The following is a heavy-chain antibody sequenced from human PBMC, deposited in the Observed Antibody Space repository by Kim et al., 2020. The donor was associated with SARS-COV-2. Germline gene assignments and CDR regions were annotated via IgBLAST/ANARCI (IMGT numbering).Heavy chain of an antibody. Sequence: GGSLRLSCAASGFTFSSYEMNWVRQAPGKGLEWVSYISSSGITINYADSVKGRFTISRDNAKNSLYLQMNSLRAEDTAVYYCARDGSRVYSRGWYSAGPPFDLWGRGTLVTVSS. CDR2: ISSSGITI. CDR3: ARDGSRVYSRGWYSAGPPFDL. J-gene: IGHJ2*01. CDR1: GFTFSSYE. V-gene: IGHV3-48*03. D-gene: IGHD6-19*01.